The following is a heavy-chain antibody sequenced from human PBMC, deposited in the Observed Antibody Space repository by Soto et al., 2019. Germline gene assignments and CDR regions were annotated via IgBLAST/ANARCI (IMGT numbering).Heavy chain of an antibody. CDR1: GYTFTSYG. V-gene: IGHV1-18*01. J-gene: IGHJ4*02. CDR3: YRYVGYGLSDG. Sequence: QVQLVQSGGEVKKPGASVKVSCKASGYTFTSYGISWVRQAPGQGLEWMGWISAYNGNTNYAQKVQGRVSMTTDTSKSTAYMELRRLRSDVTAVYYWYRYVGYGLSDGWGQGTLVTVSS. D-gene: IGHD5-18*01. CDR2: ISAYNGNT.